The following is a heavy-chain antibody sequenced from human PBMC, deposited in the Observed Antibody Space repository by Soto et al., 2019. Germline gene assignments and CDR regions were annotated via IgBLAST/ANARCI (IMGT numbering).Heavy chain of an antibody. J-gene: IGHJ4*02. V-gene: IGHV1-69*13. CDR2: IIPIFGTA. Sequence: SVKVSCKASGGTFSSYAISWVRQAPGQGLEWMGGIIPIFGTANYAQKFQGRVTITADESTSTAYMELSSLRSEDTAVYYCARAPEDSSRWSHTFDYWGQGTLITVSS. CDR3: ARAPEDSSRWSHTFDY. CDR1: GGTFSSYA. D-gene: IGHD6-13*01.